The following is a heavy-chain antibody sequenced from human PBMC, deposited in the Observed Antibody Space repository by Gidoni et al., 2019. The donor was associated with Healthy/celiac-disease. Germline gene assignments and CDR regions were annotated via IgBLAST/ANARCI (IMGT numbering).Heavy chain of an antibody. V-gene: IGHV4-34*01. CDR2: INHSGST. J-gene: IGHJ4*02. Sequence: QVQLQQWGAGLLKPSETLSLTCAVYGGSFRGYYWSWIRQPPGKGLEWIGEINHSGSTNYNPSLKSRVTISVDTSKNQFSLKLSSVTAADTAVYYCARPLGHSSGWSTNLLPFDYWGQGTLVTVSS. CDR3: ARPLGHSSGWSTNLLPFDY. CDR1: GGSFRGYY. D-gene: IGHD6-19*01.